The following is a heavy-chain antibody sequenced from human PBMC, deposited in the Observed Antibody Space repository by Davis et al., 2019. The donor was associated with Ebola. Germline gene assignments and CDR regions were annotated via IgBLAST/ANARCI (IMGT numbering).Heavy chain of an antibody. D-gene: IGHD4-23*01. J-gene: IGHJ6*02. Sequence: PSETLSLTCTVSGGSISSGGYYWSWIRQHPGKGLEWIGYIYYSGSTYYNPSLKSRVTISVDTSKNQFSLKLSSVTAADTAVYYCARATMTTVGSGGMDVWGQGTTVTVSS. CDR1: GGSISSGGYY. CDR3: ARATMTTVGSGGMDV. CDR2: IYYSGST. V-gene: IGHV4-31*03.